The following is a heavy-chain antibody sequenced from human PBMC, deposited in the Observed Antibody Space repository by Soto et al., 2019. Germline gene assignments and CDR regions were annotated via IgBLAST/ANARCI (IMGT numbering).Heavy chain of an antibody. CDR1: GFTFSSYA. V-gene: IGHV3-30*04. CDR3: ARVDSSGYFSAFDI. Sequence: RGSLRLSCAASGFTFSSYAMHWVRQAPGKGLEWVAVISYDGSNKYYADSVKGRFTISRDNSKNTLYLQMNSLRAEDTAVYYCARVDSSGYFSAFDIWGQGTMVTVSS. J-gene: IGHJ3*02. D-gene: IGHD3-22*01. CDR2: ISYDGSNK.